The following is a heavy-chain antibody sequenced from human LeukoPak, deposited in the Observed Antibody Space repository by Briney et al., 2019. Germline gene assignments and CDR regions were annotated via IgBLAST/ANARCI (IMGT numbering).Heavy chain of an antibody. V-gene: IGHV3-30-3*01. D-gene: IGHD3-22*01. CDR2: MSYDGSNK. Sequence: GGSLRLSCAASGFTFSSYAMHWVRQAPGKGLEWVAVMSYDGSNKYYADSVKGRFTISRDNSKNTLYLQMNSLRAEDTAVYYCARDGYYYDSSGYYYLYYFDYWGQGTLVTVSS. CDR3: ARDGYYYDSSGYYYLYYFDY. CDR1: GFTFSSYA. J-gene: IGHJ4*02.